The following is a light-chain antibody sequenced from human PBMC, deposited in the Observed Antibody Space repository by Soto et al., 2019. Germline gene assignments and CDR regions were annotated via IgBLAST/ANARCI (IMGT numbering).Light chain of an antibody. V-gene: IGKV3-20*01. J-gene: IGKJ2*01. CDR1: QSVASRA. Sequence: IVLTQSPGTLSLSPGERATLSCRASQSVASRALAWYQQKPGQAPRLLMYSASKRATGIPDRFSGSGSWTDFTLTISRLEPEDFAVYYCQQYGSSPPMYTFGQGTKLEIK. CDR2: SAS. CDR3: QQYGSSPPMYT.